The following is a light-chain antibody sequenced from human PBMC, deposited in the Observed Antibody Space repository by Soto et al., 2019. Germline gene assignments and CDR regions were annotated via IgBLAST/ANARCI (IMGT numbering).Light chain of an antibody. Sequence: QSVLTQPPSVSGAPGQRVTISCTGSSSNIGAGYDVHWYQQLPGTAPKLLIYGNSNRPSGVPDRFSGSKSGTSASLAITGLQAEDESDYYFQSYDSSLSGNVVFGGGTKLPVL. CDR1: SSNIGAGYD. J-gene: IGLJ2*01. CDR3: QSYDSSLSGNVV. V-gene: IGLV1-40*01. CDR2: GNS.